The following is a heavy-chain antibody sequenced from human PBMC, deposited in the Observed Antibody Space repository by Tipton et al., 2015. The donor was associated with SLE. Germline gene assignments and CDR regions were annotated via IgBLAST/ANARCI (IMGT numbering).Heavy chain of an antibody. V-gene: IGHV3-11*04. J-gene: IGHJ4*02. CDR3: ARESLV. D-gene: IGHD2-8*02. CDR1: AYSIRSGYY. Sequence: LSLTCTVSAYSIRSGYYWGWIRQPPARGLEWVSYISSSGSTIYYADSVKGRFTISRDNAKNSLYLQMNSLRAEDTAVYYCARESLVWGQGTLVTVSS. CDR2: ISSSGSTI.